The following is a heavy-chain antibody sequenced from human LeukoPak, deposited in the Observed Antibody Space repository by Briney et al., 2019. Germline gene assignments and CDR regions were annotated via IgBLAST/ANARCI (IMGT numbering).Heavy chain of an antibody. CDR3: ELGDSSSWYEGDYFDY. CDR1: GFTFSSYE. D-gene: IGHD6-13*01. J-gene: IGHJ4*02. V-gene: IGHV3-48*03. Sequence: PGGSLRLSCAASGFTFSSYEMKWVRQAPGRGLEEVSYISSSGSTIYYADSVKGRFTISRDNAKNSLYLQMNSLRDEATAVYYCELGDSSSWYEGDYFDYWGQGTLVTVSS. CDR2: ISSSGSTI.